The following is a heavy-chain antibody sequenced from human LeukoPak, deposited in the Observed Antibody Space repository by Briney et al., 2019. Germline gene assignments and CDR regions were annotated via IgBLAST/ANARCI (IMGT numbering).Heavy chain of an antibody. CDR1: GYSFTSYW. CDR2: IYPGDSDT. CDR3: ARMATAGRGYYYYYMDV. V-gene: IGHV5-51*01. J-gene: IGHJ6*03. Sequence: PGESLKISCKGSGYSFTSYWIGWVRQMPGKGLEWMGIIYPGDSDTRYSPSFQGQVTISADKSISTAYLQWSSLKASDTAMYYCARMATAGRGYYYYYMDVWGKGTTVTISS. D-gene: IGHD5-24*01.